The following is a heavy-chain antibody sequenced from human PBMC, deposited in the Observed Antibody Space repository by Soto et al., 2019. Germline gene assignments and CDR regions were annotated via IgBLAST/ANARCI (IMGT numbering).Heavy chain of an antibody. Sequence: SETLSLTCIVSGGSIISSGYYWGWIRQRPGKWPEWIWNICCRGSTCYNPSLKSRVTMSVDTANNECSVNLNSVTSADTSVYYCARLPIAGRSGYFYYGMDVWAQGTTVT. V-gene: IGHV4-39*01. J-gene: IGHJ6*02. CDR2: ICCRGST. D-gene: IGHD6-6*01. CDR3: ARLPIAGRSGYFYYGMDV. CDR1: GGSIISSGYY.